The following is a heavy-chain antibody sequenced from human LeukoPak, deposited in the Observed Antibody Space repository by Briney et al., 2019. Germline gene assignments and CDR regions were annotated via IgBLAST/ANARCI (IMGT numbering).Heavy chain of an antibody. CDR1: GGTFISYA. V-gene: IGHV1-69*01. CDR2: IIPIFGTA. Sequence: SSVKVSCKASGGTFISYAISWVRQAPGQGLEWMGGIIPIFGTANYAQKFQGRVTITADESTSTAYMELSSLRSEDTAVYYCARDHRVDTAFTYYYGMDVWGQGTTVTVSS. CDR3: ARDHRVDTAFTYYYGMDV. D-gene: IGHD5-18*01. J-gene: IGHJ6*02.